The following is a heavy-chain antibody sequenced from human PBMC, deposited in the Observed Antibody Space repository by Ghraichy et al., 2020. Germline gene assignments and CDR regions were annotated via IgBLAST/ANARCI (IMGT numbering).Heavy chain of an antibody. CDR3: ARAFPAEFSWFDP. D-gene: IGHD2-21*01. Sequence: SETLSLTCAVSGGTFSSYSLSWIRQPPGKGLEWIGAIGQSGGTYYNPTLKNRVSISVNTSTKHYSLNLSSVTAADTAVYYCARAFPAEFSWFDPWSRRTLVSFSS. CDR1: GGTFSSYS. V-gene: IGHV4-34*01. J-gene: IGHJ5*02. CDR2: IGQSGGT.